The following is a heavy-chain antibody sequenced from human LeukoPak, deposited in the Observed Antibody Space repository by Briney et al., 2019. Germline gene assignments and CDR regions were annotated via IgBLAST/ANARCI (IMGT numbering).Heavy chain of an antibody. Sequence: SSETLSLTCTVSGGSISSYYWSWIRQPPGKGLEWIGYIYYSGSTNYNPSLKSRVTISVDTSKNQFSLKLSSVTAADTAVYYCASLGDGYKPAVYAFDYWGQGTLVTVSS. CDR1: GGSISSYY. J-gene: IGHJ4*02. CDR2: IYYSGST. D-gene: IGHD5-24*01. V-gene: IGHV4-59*01. CDR3: ASLGDGYKPAVYAFDY.